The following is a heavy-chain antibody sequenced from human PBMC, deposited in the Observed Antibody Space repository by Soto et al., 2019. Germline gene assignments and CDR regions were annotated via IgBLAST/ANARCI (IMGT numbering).Heavy chain of an antibody. CDR1: GLDLSHPW. D-gene: IGHD3-9*01. J-gene: IGHJ4*02. CDR2: IKSKTDGATA. V-gene: IGHV3-15*01. Sequence: GGSLRLSCAASGLDLSHPWMTWVRQAAGKGLEWVARIKSKTDGATADYAAPVKGRFSISRDDSKNTVDLQMNSLKTEDTAVYYCTTGLYYDILTGYRNVAYWGQGTLVTVSS. CDR3: TTGLYYDILTGYRNVAY.